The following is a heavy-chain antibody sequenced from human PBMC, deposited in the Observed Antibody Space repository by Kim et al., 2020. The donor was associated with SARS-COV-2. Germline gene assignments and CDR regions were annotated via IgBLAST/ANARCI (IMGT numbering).Heavy chain of an antibody. CDR2: IGTAGDT. V-gene: IGHV3-13*01. CDR3: ARDRGPDGFYGMDV. CDR1: GFTFSTYD. D-gene: IGHD3-10*01. Sequence: GGSLRLSCAASGFTFSTYDMHWVRQAKGKGLEWVSTIGTAGDTFYRDSVKGRFTISRENAKNALYLQMNSLGAGDTAVYYCARDRGPDGFYGMDVWCHGTTVTVSS. J-gene: IGHJ6*02.